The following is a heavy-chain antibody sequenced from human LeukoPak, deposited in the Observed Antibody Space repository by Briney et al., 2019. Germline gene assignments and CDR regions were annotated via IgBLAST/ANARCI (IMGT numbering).Heavy chain of an antibody. CDR3: ARSRGGSISCPDY. V-gene: IGHV3-33*01. D-gene: IGHD3-10*01. J-gene: IGHJ4*02. CDR2: IWYDGSNK. Sequence: PGGSLRLSCAASGFTFSSYGMHWVRQAPGKGLEWVAVIWYDGSNKYYADSVKGRFTISRDNSENTLYLQMNSLRAEDTAVYYCARSRGGSISCPDYWGQGTLVTVSS. CDR1: GFTFSSYG.